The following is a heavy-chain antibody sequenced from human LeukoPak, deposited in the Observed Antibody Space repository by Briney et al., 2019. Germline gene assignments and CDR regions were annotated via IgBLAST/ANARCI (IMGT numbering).Heavy chain of an antibody. D-gene: IGHD6-13*01. CDR1: GFTFSSYW. CDR2: INNDGSST. V-gene: IGHV3-74*01. CDR3: ASGIAAAGHDY. Sequence: TGGSLRLSFAASGFTFSSYWMHWVRQAPGQGLVWVSRINNDGSSTNYADSVKGRFTISRDNAKNTLYLQMNSLRAEDTAVYYCASGIAAAGHDYWGQGTLVTVSS. J-gene: IGHJ4*02.